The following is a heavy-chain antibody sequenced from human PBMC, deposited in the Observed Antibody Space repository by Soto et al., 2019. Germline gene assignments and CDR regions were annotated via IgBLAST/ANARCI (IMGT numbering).Heavy chain of an antibody. V-gene: IGHV5-51*01. J-gene: IGHJ3*02. CDR3: AISTKIVVTAFDI. D-gene: IGHD3-22*01. Sequence: EVQLVQAGAEVKKAGESLKISGKASGYSFSTYWIDWVRQVPGKGLEWMGFISPGDSDVRYHPSFQGQITISADTSISTAFLQWSSLRAADTAMYYCAISTKIVVTAFDIWGQGTMITVSS. CDR1: GYSFSTYW. CDR2: ISPGDSDV.